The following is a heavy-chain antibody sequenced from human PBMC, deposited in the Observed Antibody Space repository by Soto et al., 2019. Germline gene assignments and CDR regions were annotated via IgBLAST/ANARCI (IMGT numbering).Heavy chain of an antibody. J-gene: IGHJ5*02. CDR3: ARVSDGTYWFNTFDP. CDR2: INHSGST. D-gene: IGHD2-8*02. CDR1: GGSFSGYY. V-gene: IGHV4-34*01. Sequence: SETLSLTCAVYGGSFSGYYWSWIRQPPGKGLEWIGEINHSGSTNYNPSLKSRVTISVDTSKNQFSLKLSSVTAAYTAVYYCARVSDGTYWFNTFDPCGQGSLVT.